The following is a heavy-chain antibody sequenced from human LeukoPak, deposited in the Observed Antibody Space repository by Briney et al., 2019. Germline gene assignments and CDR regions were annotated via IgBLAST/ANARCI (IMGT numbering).Heavy chain of an antibody. V-gene: IGHV1-69*01. J-gene: IGHJ4*02. CDR1: GGTFSSYA. D-gene: IGHD3-22*01. Sequence: SVKVSCKASGGTFSSYAISWVRQAPGQGLEWMGGIIPIFGTANYAQKFQGRVTITADESTSAAYMELSSLRSEDTAVYYCARGDNHYDSSGFLSPFDYWGQGTLVTVSS. CDR3: ARGDNHYDSSGFLSPFDY. CDR2: IIPIFGTA.